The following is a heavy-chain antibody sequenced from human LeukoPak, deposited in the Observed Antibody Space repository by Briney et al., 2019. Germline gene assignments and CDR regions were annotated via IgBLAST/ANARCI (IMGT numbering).Heavy chain of an antibody. Sequence: SETLSLTCTVSGGSISSNYWSWIRQPAGMGLEWIGRIYTSGSTNYNPSLKSRVTMSVDTSKNQFSLRLSSVTAADTAVYYCARDRYGSGSYYKSWFHPWGQGTLVTVSS. CDR2: IYTSGST. V-gene: IGHV4-4*07. CDR3: ARDRYGSGSYYKSWFHP. D-gene: IGHD3-10*01. CDR1: GGSISSNY. J-gene: IGHJ5*02.